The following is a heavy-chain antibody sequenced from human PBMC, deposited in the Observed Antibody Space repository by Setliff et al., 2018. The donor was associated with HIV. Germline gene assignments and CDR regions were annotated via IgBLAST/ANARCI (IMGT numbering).Heavy chain of an antibody. CDR2: IKQDGSEK. CDR1: GFTFSSYW. J-gene: IGHJ6*02. Sequence: GGSLRLSCAGSGFTFSSYWMSWVRQAPGKGLEWVANIKQDGSEKYYVESVKGRFAISRDNAKDSLYLQMNSLRAEDTAVYYCARVIAVAGTEYYYYGMDVWGQGTTVTVSS. V-gene: IGHV3-7*01. D-gene: IGHD6-19*01. CDR3: ARVIAVAGTEYYYYGMDV.